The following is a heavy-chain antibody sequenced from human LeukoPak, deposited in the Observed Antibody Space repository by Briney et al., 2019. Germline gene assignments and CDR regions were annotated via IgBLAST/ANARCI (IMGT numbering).Heavy chain of an antibody. CDR1: GGSFSGYY. V-gene: IGHV4-34*01. CDR2: INHSGST. J-gene: IGHJ6*02. CDR3: ARVGCSSTSCYGRRFRRDYYYYYGMDV. Sequence: SETLSLTCAVYGGSFSGYYWSWIRQPPGKGLEWIGEINHSGSTNYNPSLKSRVTISVDTSKNQFSLKLSSVTAADTAVYYCARVGCSSTSCYGRRFRRDYYYYYGMDVWGQGTTVTVSS. D-gene: IGHD2-2*01.